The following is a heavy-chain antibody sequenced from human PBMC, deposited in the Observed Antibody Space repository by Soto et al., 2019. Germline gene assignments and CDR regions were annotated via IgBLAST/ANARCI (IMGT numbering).Heavy chain of an antibody. J-gene: IGHJ4*02. D-gene: IGHD5-12*01. V-gene: IGHV1-69*02. Sequence: QVQLVQSGAEVKKPGSSVKVSCKASGGTFSSYTISWVRQAPGQGLEWMGGIIPILGIANNAQTFQGKVTSTADKSTSDAYMELSSLRSEDTAVYYCASDRGWGLRSPAYDYRGQGTLVTVSS. CDR2: IIPILGIA. CDR3: ASDRGWGLRSPAYDY. CDR1: GGTFSSYT.